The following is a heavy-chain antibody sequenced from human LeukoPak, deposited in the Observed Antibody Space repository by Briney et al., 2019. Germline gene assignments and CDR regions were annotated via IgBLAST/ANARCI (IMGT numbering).Heavy chain of an antibody. CDR2: LYSGDTT. V-gene: IGHV3-66*01. D-gene: IGHD6-13*01. J-gene: IGHJ3*02. Sequence: PGGSLRLSCAASGFTVSSTYMSWVRQAPGKGLEWVSALYSGDTTYYANSVKGRFTISRDNSKNMLYLQMNSLRAEDTAVYYCARDPLGYSSSYDAFDIWGQGTMVTVSS. CDR1: GFTVSSTY. CDR3: ARDPLGYSSSYDAFDI.